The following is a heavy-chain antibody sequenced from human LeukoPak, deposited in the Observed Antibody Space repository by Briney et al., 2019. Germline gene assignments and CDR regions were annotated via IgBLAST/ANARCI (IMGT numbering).Heavy chain of an antibody. V-gene: IGHV4-30-2*01. CDR1: GGSISSGGYS. J-gene: IGHJ5*02. CDR2: IYHSGST. D-gene: IGHD2-15*01. CDR3: ARHLGYCSGGSCYPENWFDP. Sequence: SETLSLTCAVSGGSISSGGYSWSWIRQPPGKGLEWIGYIYHSGSTYYNPSLKSRVTISVDRSKNQFSLKLSSVTAADTAVYYCARHLGYCSGGSCYPENWFDPWGQGTLVTVSS.